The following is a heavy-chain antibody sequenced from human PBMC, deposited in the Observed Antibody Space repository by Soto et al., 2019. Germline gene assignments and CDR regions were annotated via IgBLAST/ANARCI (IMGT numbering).Heavy chain of an antibody. D-gene: IGHD3-22*01. J-gene: IGHJ4*02. Sequence: PGGSLRLSCAASGFTFSNAWMSWVRQAPGKGLEWVGRIKSKTDGGTTDYAAPVKGRFTISRDDSKNTLYLQMNSLKTEDTAVYYCTTPPYYYDSSGYYPGYFDYWGQGTLVTVSS. V-gene: IGHV3-15*01. CDR2: IKSKTDGGTT. CDR3: TTPPYYYDSSGYYPGYFDY. CDR1: GFTFSNAW.